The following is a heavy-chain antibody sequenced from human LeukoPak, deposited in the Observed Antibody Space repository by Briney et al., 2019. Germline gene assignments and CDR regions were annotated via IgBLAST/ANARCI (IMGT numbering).Heavy chain of an antibody. CDR3: ARTTVTVYYYYYYMDV. D-gene: IGHD4-17*01. V-gene: IGHV3-48*03. Sequence: PGGSLRLSCAASGFTFSSYEMNWVRQAPGKGLEWDSYISSSGSTIYYADSVKGRFTISRDNAKNSLYLQMNSLRAEDTAVYYCARTTVTVYYYYYYMDVWGKGTTVTISS. CDR2: ISSSGSTI. CDR1: GFTFSSYE. J-gene: IGHJ6*03.